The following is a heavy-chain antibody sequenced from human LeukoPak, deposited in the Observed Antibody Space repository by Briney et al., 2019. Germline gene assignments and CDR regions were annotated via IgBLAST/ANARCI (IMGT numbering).Heavy chain of an antibody. Sequence: GGSLRRSCAASAFTFSSYGMHWVRQAPGMGLEWVAVIWYDGSNKYYADSVKGRFTISRDNSKNTLYLQMNSLRAEDTAVYYCARESLDSSGWYDYWGQGTLVTVSS. J-gene: IGHJ4*02. V-gene: IGHV3-33*01. CDR2: IWYDGSNK. CDR1: AFTFSSYG. D-gene: IGHD6-19*01. CDR3: ARESLDSSGWYDY.